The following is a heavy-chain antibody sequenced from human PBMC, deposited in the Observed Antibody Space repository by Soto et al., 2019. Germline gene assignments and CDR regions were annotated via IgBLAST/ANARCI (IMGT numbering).Heavy chain of an antibody. Sequence: ESLWLSCPACGFTLSIYWMSWVRQAAGKGLEWVANIKQDGSEKYYVDSVKGRFTISIDNAKNSLYLQMNSLRAEDTAVYYCASTPYYYDSSGYYRSYGMDVWGQGTTVTV. J-gene: IGHJ6*02. CDR1: GFTLSIYW. CDR3: ASTPYYYDSSGYYRSYGMDV. D-gene: IGHD3-22*01. CDR2: IKQDGSEK. V-gene: IGHV3-7*01.